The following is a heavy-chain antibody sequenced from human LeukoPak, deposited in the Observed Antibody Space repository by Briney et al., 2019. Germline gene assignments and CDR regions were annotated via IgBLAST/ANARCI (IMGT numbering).Heavy chain of an antibody. CDR2: ISTSGSTI. D-gene: IGHD1-26*01. J-gene: IGHJ3*02. CDR3: ARDLVSGGSYFAFDI. Sequence: GGSLRLSYAASGFTFSDYYMSWIRQAPGKGLEWVSYISTSGSTIYYADSVKGRFTISRDNAKNSLYLQMNSLRAEDTAVYYCARDLVSGGSYFAFDIWGQGTMVTVSS. CDR1: GFTFSDYY. V-gene: IGHV3-11*04.